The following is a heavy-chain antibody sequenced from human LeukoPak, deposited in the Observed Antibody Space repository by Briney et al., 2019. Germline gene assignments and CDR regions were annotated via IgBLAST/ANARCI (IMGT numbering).Heavy chain of an antibody. CDR1: GFTFSSQS. CDR2: ISSSGNHV. Sequence: PGGSLRLSCAASGFTFSSQSMNWVRQAPGKGLEWVSSISSSGNHVYYPDSLKGRFTISRDNAKNSLYLQMDGLRAEDTAVYYCTREAPGNIEGDYWGQGTLVTVPS. J-gene: IGHJ4*02. V-gene: IGHV3-21*01. CDR3: TREAPGNIEGDY. D-gene: IGHD2/OR15-2a*01.